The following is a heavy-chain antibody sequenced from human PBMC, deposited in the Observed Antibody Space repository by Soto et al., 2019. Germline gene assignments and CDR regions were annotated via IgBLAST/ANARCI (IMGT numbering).Heavy chain of an antibody. Sequence: QVQLQQWGAGLLKPSETLSLTCAVHGGSFSGFYWTWIRQPPGQGLEWIGEINHSGSSNYNPPLKSRVTMSIDTSRNQFSLSLNSVTAADTAVYYCARMAGPWYFDLWGRGTLVTVSS. J-gene: IGHJ2*01. CDR1: GGSFSGFY. CDR3: ARMAGPWYFDL. V-gene: IGHV4-34*01. CDR2: INHSGSS.